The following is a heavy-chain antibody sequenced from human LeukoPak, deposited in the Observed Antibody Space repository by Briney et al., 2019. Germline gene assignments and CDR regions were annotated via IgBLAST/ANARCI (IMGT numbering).Heavy chain of an antibody. D-gene: IGHD1-26*01. J-gene: IGHJ4*02. Sequence: GGSLRLSCAASGFTSSSYAMSWVRQAPGKGLEWVSAISGSGGSTYYADSVKGRFTISRDNTQNSLSLQMSSLKAEDTAVYYCVREAAATLFDYWGQGTLVTVSS. CDR1: GFTSSSYA. V-gene: IGHV3-23*01. CDR3: VREAAATLFDY. CDR2: ISGSGGST.